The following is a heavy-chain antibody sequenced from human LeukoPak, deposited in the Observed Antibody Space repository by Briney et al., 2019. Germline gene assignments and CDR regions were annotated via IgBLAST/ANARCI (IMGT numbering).Heavy chain of an antibody. Sequence: SETLSLTCTVSGDSMSSYYWTWIRQPPGKGLEWIGYIYSSGSTNYNPSLKSRVTMSVDTSKNQFSLKLTSVTAADRAVYYCARRWYMDVWGKGATVTVSS. CDR2: IYSSGST. J-gene: IGHJ6*03. CDR1: GDSMSSYY. D-gene: IGHD4-23*01. V-gene: IGHV4-4*09. CDR3: ARRWYMDV.